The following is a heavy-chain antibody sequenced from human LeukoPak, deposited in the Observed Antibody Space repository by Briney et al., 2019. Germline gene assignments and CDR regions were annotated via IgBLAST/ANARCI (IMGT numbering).Heavy chain of an antibody. D-gene: IGHD4-23*01. CDR3: ARGRPHGNDY. CDR2: MNIDGSEK. Sequence: GGSLRLSCAASGFTLSSYWMGWVRQAPGKRLEWVANMNIDGSEKYYADSVKGRFTISRDNAKNTLYLQMNSLRVEDTAVYYCARGRPHGNDYWGQGTLVTVSS. J-gene: IGHJ4*02. CDR1: GFTLSSYW. V-gene: IGHV3-7*01.